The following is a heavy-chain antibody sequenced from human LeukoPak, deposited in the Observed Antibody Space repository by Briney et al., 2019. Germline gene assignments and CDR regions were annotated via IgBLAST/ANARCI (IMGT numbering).Heavy chain of an antibody. CDR3: ARGMWGSGDAFDI. CDR2: VYYSGST. J-gene: IGHJ3*02. CDR1: DDSMSSSTYF. Sequence: SETLSLTCNVSDDSMSSSTYFWGWIRQPPVKGLEYIGSVYYSGSTYYNPSLKSRVSISIDTSKNQFSLRLSSVTAADTAVYSCARGMWGSGDAFDIWGQGTVVTVSS. D-gene: IGHD7-27*01. V-gene: IGHV4-39*07.